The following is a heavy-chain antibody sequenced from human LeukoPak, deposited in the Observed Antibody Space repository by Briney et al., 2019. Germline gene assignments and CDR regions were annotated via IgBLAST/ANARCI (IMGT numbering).Heavy chain of an antibody. CDR1: GFTFSTYD. V-gene: IGHV3-13*01. J-gene: IGHJ6*02. CDR2: IGTAGDT. CDR3: VRDPSGRDMDV. D-gene: IGHD6-19*01. Sequence: GGSLRLSCAASGFTFSTYDMHWVRQPTGKGLEWVSLIGTAGDTHYPGSVKGRFTVSRENAKNSLYLQMNSLRAGDTAVYYCVRDPSGRDMDVWGQGTTVTVSS.